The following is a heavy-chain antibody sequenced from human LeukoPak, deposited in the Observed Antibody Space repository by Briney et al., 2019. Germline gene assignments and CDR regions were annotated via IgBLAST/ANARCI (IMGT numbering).Heavy chain of an antibody. CDR3: ASGPPFLKYFEY. Sequence: PEGSLRLSCAASGFTFSDYYMNWFRQAPGKGLEWVSTISVGAEYIFYADSVKGRFTISRDDSNNALYLQMHSLRAEDTALYYCASGPPFLKYFEYWGQGTLVTVSS. CDR2: ISVGAEYI. D-gene: IGHD3-3*01. J-gene: IGHJ4*02. CDR1: GFTFSDYY. V-gene: IGHV3-23*01.